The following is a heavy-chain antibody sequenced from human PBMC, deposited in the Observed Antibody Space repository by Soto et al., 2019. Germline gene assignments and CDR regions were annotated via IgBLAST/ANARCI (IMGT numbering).Heavy chain of an antibody. CDR3: AKAAIAVAGTDYYYGMDV. J-gene: IGHJ6*02. CDR2: ISYDGSNK. V-gene: IGHV3-30*18. D-gene: IGHD6-19*01. CDR1: GFTFSSYG. Sequence: GGSLRLSCAASGFTFSSYGMHWVRQAPGKGLEWVAVISYDGSNKYYADSVKGRFTISRDNSKNTLYLQMNSLRAEDTAVYYCAKAAIAVAGTDYYYGMDVWGQGTTVTVSS.